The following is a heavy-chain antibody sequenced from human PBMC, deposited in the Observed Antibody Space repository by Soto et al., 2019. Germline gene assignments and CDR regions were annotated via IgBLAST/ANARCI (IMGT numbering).Heavy chain of an antibody. J-gene: IGHJ6*02. CDR3: ARWGVAGDYGMDV. Sequence: AGGSLRLSCAASGFTFSSYGMHWVRQAPGKGLEWVAVIWYDGSNKYYADSVKGRFTISRDNSKNMLYLQMNSLRAEDTAVYYCARWGVAGDYGMDVWGQGTTVTVSS. D-gene: IGHD6-19*01. CDR2: IWYDGSNK. V-gene: IGHV3-33*01. CDR1: GFTFSSYG.